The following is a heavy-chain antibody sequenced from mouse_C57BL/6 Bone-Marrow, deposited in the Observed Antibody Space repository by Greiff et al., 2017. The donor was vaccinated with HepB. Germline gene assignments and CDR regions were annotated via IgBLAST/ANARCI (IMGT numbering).Heavy chain of an antibody. CDR3: ARPSTMITTGYYFDY. Sequence: EVQVVESGGGLVKPGGSLKLSCAASGFTFSDYGMHWVRQAPEKGLEWVAYISSGSSTIYYADTVKGRFTISRDNAKNTLFLQMTSLRSEDTAMYYCARPSTMITTGYYFDYWGQGTTLTVSS. V-gene: IGHV5-17*01. CDR1: GFTFSDYG. D-gene: IGHD2-4*01. J-gene: IGHJ2*01. CDR2: ISSGSSTI.